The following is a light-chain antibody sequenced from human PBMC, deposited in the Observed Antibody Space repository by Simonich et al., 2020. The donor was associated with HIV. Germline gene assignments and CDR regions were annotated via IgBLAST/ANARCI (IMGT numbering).Light chain of an antibody. V-gene: IGKV4-1*01. J-gene: IGKJ1*01. CDR3: QQYYSTPPT. CDR2: WAS. CDR1: QSVLYSSNNKNY. Sequence: DIVMTQSPDSLAVSLGERATINCKSSQSVLYSSNNKNYLAWYQQKPGQPPKLLIYWASTRASGVPDRFSASGSGTDVTLTISSLQAEDVAVYYCQQYYSTPPTFGQGTKVEIK.